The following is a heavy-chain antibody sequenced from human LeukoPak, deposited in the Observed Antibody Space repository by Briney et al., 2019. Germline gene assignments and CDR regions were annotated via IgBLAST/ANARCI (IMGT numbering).Heavy chain of an antibody. CDR3: ARAYSSSWYPIDY. D-gene: IGHD6-13*01. CDR1: GGSISSGGYY. V-gene: IGHV4-31*03. Sequence: SQTLSLTCTVSGGSISSGGYYWSWIRQHPGKGLEWIGYIYYSGSTYYNPSLKSRVTISVDTSKNQFSLKLSSATAADTAVYYCARAYSSSWYPIDYWGQGTLVTVSS. J-gene: IGHJ4*02. CDR2: IYYSGST.